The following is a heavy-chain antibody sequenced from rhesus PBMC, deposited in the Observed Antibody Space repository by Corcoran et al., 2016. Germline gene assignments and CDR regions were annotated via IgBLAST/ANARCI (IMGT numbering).Heavy chain of an antibody. Sequence: QVQLQESGPGLVKPSETLSLTCAVSGGSISDDYYWSWIRQPPGKGLEWIGYIYGSGGGTNYNPYLKNRVTISIDTAKNQFSRKLSAVTAADTAVYYCARGGAFWTGYSLFDYWGQGVLVTVSS. CDR3: ARGGAFWTGYSLFDY. J-gene: IGHJ4*01. CDR1: GGSISDDYY. CDR2: IYGSGGGT. V-gene: IGHV4-106*01. D-gene: IGHD3-3*01.